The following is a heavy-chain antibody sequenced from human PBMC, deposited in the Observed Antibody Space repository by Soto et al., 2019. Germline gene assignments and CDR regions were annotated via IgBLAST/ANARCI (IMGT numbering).Heavy chain of an antibody. CDR2: IYYSGST. CDR1: GGSIRSGDYY. V-gene: IGHV4-30-4*01. CDR3: AREDCRSTSCSYSSGSYYFDY. J-gene: IGHJ4*02. D-gene: IGHD2-2*01. Sequence: QVQLQESGPGLVKPSQTLSLTCTVSGGSIRSGDYYWSWIRQSPGKCLEWIGYIYYSGSTYYNPSLKSRITMSVDTSKNQFSLNLSSVTAADTAVYYCAREDCRSTSCSYSSGSYYFDYWGQGTLVTLSS.